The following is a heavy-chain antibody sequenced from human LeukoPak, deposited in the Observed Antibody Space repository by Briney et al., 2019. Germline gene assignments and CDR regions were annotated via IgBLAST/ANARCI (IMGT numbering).Heavy chain of an antibody. CDR1: GFTFNSYA. Sequence: PGGSLRLSCAASGFTFNSYAMHWVRQAPGKGLEWVAVISYDGSKTYYAESLKGRFTISRDNSKNTLDLQMHSLGDEDTAVYYCARDYCSSPTCYLFHGTPRLEDWGQGTLVTISS. V-gene: IGHV3-30*04. J-gene: IGHJ4*02. CDR2: ISYDGSKT. CDR3: ARDYCSSPTCYLFHGTPRLED. D-gene: IGHD2/OR15-2a*01.